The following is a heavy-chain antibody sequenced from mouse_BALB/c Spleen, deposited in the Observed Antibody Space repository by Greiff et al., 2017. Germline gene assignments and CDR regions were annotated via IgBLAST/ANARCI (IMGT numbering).Heavy chain of an antibody. CDR2: ISSGGSYT. CDR1: GFTFSSYT. D-gene: IGHD1-1*01. Sequence: EVKVVESGGGLVKPGGSLKLSCAASGFTFSSYTMSWVRQTPEKRLEWVATISSGGSYTYYPDSVKGRFTISRDNAKNTLYLQMSSLKSEDTAMYYCTRVSSPLYAMDYWGQGTSVTVSS. CDR3: TRVSSPLYAMDY. V-gene: IGHV5-6-4*01. J-gene: IGHJ4*01.